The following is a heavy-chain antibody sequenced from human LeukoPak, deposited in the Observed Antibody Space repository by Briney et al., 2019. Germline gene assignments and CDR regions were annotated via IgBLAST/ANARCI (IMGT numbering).Heavy chain of an antibody. CDR3: ARPHYDFWSGYYSD. CDR1: GGSISSGDYY. Sequence: SETLSLTCTVSGGSISSGDYYWSWIRQPPGKGLEWIGYIYYSGSTYYNPSLKSRVTISVDTSKNQFSLKLSSVTAADTAVYYCARPHYDFWSGYYSDWGQGTLVTVSS. V-gene: IGHV4-30-4*02. D-gene: IGHD3-3*01. CDR2: IYYSGST. J-gene: IGHJ4*02.